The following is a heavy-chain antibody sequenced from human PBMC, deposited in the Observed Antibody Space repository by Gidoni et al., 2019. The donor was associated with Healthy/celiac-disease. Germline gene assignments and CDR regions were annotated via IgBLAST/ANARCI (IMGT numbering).Heavy chain of an antibody. CDR1: VCSITSGCYY. CDR2: IYDSGST. CDR3: ASIRGVIITDAFDI. V-gene: IGHV4-31*03. J-gene: IGHJ3*02. Sequence: QVQLQESGPGMVKPSQTLSLTCTLSVCSITSGCYYWSWIRQQPGKGLEWIGYIYDSGSTYYNPFLKSRVTISEDTSKNQFSRKMSSVTAEDMAVYYCASIRGVIITDAFDIWGQGTMVTVSS. D-gene: IGHD3-10*01.